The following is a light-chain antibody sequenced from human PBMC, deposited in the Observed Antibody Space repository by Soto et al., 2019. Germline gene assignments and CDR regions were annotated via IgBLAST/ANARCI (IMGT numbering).Light chain of an antibody. CDR1: QSISSSY. Sequence: EIMLTQSPGTLSLSPGERATLSCRASQSISSSYLAWYQQKPGQAPRLLIYGASSRATGIPDRFSGSGSGTDFTLTISRLEPEDFAVYYCQEYGSSPRTFGQGTKLESK. J-gene: IGKJ2*01. CDR2: GAS. V-gene: IGKV3-20*01. CDR3: QEYGSSPRT.